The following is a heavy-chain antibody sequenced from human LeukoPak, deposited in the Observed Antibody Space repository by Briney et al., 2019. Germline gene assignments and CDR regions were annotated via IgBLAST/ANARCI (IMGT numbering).Heavy chain of an antibody. V-gene: IGHV4-59*01. CDR1: GGSISSYY. Sequence: PSETLSLTCTDSGGSISSYYWSWIRQPPGKGLEWIGYIYYSGSTNYNPSLKSRVTISVDTSKNQFSLKLSSVTAADTAVYYCARGLTTYYDRSGDDYWGQGTLVTVSS. D-gene: IGHD3-22*01. CDR3: ARGLTTYYDRSGDDY. CDR2: IYYSGST. J-gene: IGHJ4*02.